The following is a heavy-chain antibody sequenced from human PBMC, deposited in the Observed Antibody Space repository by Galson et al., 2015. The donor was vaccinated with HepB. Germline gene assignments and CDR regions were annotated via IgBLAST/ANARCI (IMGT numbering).Heavy chain of an antibody. CDR2: INSAGSST. CDR1: GFTFSSHC. CDR3: ARDRSARHSGYDWGYYYYYGMVV. D-gene: IGHD5-12*01. V-gene: IGHV3-74*01. Sequence: SLRLSCAASGFTFSSHCMHWVRQAPGKGLVWVSRINSAGSSTNYADSVKGRFTISRDNAKNTLYLQMNSLRAEDTAVYYCARDRSARHSGYDWGYYYYYGMVVWGQGTTVTVSS. J-gene: IGHJ6*02.